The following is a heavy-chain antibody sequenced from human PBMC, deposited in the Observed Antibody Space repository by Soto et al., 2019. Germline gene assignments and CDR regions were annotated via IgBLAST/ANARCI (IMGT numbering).Heavy chain of an antibody. D-gene: IGHD6-6*01. CDR3: AREYSSSSRTYYYYGMDV. Sequence: GSLRLSCSASGFTFSSYWKSWVRQAPGEGLEWVANIKQDGSENYYVDSVKGRFTISRDNAKNSLYLQMNSLRAEDTAVYYCAREYSSSSRTYYYYGMDVWGQGTTVTVSS. J-gene: IGHJ6*02. CDR1: GFTFSSYW. CDR2: IKQDGSEN. V-gene: IGHV3-7*03.